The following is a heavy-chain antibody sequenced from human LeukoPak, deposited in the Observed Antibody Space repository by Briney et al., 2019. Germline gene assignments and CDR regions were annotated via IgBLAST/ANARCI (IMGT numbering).Heavy chain of an antibody. CDR3: STTSLGGQMLMIWYLDN. V-gene: IGHV3-15*01. CDR1: GFTFSYAW. J-gene: IGHJ4*02. D-gene: IGHD3/OR15-3a*01. Sequence: GGSLRPSCAASGFTFSYAWMSWVRQAPGKGLEWVGQIKSEADGGTADYAAPVKGRFTISRDDSKNTLYLQMNSLKVEDTAVYYCSTTSLGGQMLMIWYLDNWGQGTLVTVSS. CDR2: IKSEADGGTA.